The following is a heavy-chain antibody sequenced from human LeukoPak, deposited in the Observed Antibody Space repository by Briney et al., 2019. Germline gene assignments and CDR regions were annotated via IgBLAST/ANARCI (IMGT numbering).Heavy chain of an antibody. CDR1: GYTFTDYY. J-gene: IGHJ1*01. CDR2: INPNSGGT. D-gene: IGHD4-17*01. V-gene: IGHV1-2*02. Sequence: GASVKVSCKASGYTFTDYYMHWVRQAPGQGLEWMGWINPNSGGTNYAQKFQGRVTMTSDTSFSTAFMELSRLRSDDTAVYYCARDLTTVTTGYFQHWGQGTLVTVSS. CDR3: ARDLTTVTTGYFQH.